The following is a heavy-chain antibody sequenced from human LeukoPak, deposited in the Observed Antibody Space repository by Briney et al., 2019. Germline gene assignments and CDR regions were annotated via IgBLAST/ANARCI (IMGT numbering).Heavy chain of an antibody. CDR2: ISWNSGSI. V-gene: IGHV3-9*01. D-gene: IGHD6-13*01. J-gene: IGHJ6*03. CDR1: GSTFDDYA. Sequence: GGSLRLSCAASGSTFDDYAMHWVRQAPGKGLEWVSGISWNSGSIGYADSVKGRFTISRDNAKNSLYLQMNSLRAEDTALYYCAKDATAVPGTVYMDVWGKGTTVTVSS. CDR3: AKDATAVPGTVYMDV.